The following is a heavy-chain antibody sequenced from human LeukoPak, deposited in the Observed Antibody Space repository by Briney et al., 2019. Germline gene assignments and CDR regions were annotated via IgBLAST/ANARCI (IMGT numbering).Heavy chain of an antibody. CDR3: ARDWTAVTRENYYYYYGMDV. CDR1: GFTLSSYW. Sequence: PGGSLRLSCAASGFTLSSYWMHWVRQAPGKGLVWVSRINSDGSSTSYADSVKGRFTISRDNAKNTLYLQMNSLRAEDTAVYYCARDWTAVTRENYYYYYGMDVWGQGTTVTVSS. J-gene: IGHJ6*02. CDR2: INSDGSST. D-gene: IGHD4-23*01. V-gene: IGHV3-74*01.